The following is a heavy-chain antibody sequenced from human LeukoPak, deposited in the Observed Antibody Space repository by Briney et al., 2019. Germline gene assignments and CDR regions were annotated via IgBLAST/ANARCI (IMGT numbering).Heavy chain of an antibody. J-gene: IGHJ4*02. V-gene: IGHV3-21*01. D-gene: IGHD2-21*02. CDR1: GFPFSSFS. Sequence: PGGSLRLSCAASGFPFSSFSMNWVRQAPGKGLEWVSSISSSGDYKYYADSMRGRFTISRDNAKNSLSLQMNNLRAEDAAVYYCARDDYYFWGQGTLVTVSS. CDR3: ARDDYYF. CDR2: ISSSGDYK.